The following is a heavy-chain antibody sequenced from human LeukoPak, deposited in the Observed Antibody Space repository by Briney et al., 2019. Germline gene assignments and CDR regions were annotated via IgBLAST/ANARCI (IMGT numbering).Heavy chain of an antibody. CDR2: IYYSGST. Sequence: SETLSLTCTVSGGSISSYYWSWIRQPPGKGLEWIGYIYYSGSTNYNPSPKSRVTISVDTSKNQFSLKLSSVTAADTAVYYCAAQPHCSSTSCYLGRFDYWGQGTLVTVSS. D-gene: IGHD2-2*01. V-gene: IGHV4-59*01. CDR3: AAQPHCSSTSCYLGRFDY. CDR1: GGSISSYY. J-gene: IGHJ4*02.